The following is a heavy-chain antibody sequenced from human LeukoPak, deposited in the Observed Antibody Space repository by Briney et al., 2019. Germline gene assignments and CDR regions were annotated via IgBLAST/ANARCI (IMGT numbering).Heavy chain of an antibody. J-gene: IGHJ5*02. CDR3: ARGIVGATGLDWFDP. D-gene: IGHD1-26*01. CDR1: GGSNRSSSYY. CDR2: IYYSGST. V-gene: IGHV4-39*01. Sequence: SETLSLTCTVSGGSNRSSSYYWGWIRQPPGKGLEWIGSIYYSGSTYYNPSLKRRVTISVDTSKNQFSLKLSSVAAADTAVYYCARGIVGATGLDWFDPWGQGTLVTVSS.